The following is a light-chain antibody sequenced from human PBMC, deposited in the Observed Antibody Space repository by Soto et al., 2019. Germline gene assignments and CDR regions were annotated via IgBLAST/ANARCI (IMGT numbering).Light chain of an antibody. CDR1: SSNIGSNY. V-gene: IGLV1-47*02. J-gene: IGLJ3*02. Sequence: QAVVTQPPSASGTPGQRVTISCSGSSSNIGSNYVYWYQQLPGTAPKLLIYSNNQRPSGVPDRFSGSKSGTSASLAISGLRSEDAADYYCAAWDDSLSGWVFGGGTQLTVL. CDR2: SNN. CDR3: AAWDDSLSGWV.